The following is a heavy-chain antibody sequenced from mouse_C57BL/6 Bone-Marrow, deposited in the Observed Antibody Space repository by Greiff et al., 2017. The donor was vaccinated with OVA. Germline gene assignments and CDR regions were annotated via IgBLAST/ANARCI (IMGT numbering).Heavy chain of an antibody. CDR1: GFTFSSYT. J-gene: IGHJ2*01. CDR2: LSGGGGNT. V-gene: IGHV5-9*01. Sequence: DVMLVESGGGLVKPGGSLKLSCAASGFTFSSYTLSWVRQTPGKRLEWVATLSGGGGNTYYPDSVKGRFTISRDNAKNTLYLQMSSLRSEDTALYYCARHNFDYWGQGTTLTVSS. CDR3: ARHNFDY.